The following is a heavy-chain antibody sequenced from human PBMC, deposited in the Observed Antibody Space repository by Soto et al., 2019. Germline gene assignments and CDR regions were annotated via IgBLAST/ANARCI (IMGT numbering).Heavy chain of an antibody. CDR1: GYTFTSYY. V-gene: IGHV1-46*01. J-gene: IGHJ4*02. CDR2: INPSGGST. CDR3: AREASLPGSPFDY. D-gene: IGHD3-10*01. Sequence: QVQLVQSGAEVKKPGASVKVSCKASGYTFTSYYMHWVRQAPGQGLEWMGIINPSGGSTSYAQKFQGRVTMTRDTSTSTXYMELSSLRSEDTAVYXCAREASLPGSPFDYWGQGTLVTVSS.